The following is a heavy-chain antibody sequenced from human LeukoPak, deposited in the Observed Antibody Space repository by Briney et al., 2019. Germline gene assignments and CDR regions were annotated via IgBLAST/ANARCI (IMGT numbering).Heavy chain of an antibody. CDR1: GYSISSGYY. Sequence: SETLSLTCTVSGYSISSGYYWGWIRQPPGMGLEWIGSIYHSGSTYYNPSLKGRVTISVDTSKNQFSLKLSSVTAADTAVYYCARDLSSPGSLDPFDYWGQGTLVTVSS. J-gene: IGHJ4*02. CDR3: ARDLSSPGSLDPFDY. V-gene: IGHV4-38-2*02. CDR2: IYHSGST. D-gene: IGHD6-13*01.